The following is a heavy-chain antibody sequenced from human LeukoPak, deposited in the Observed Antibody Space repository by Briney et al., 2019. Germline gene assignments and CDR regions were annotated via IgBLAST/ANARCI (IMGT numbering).Heavy chain of an antibody. V-gene: IGHV1-2*02. CDR3: ARVAAAGTRYWFDP. CDR1: GYTFTGYY. Sequence: GASVKVSCKASGYTFTGYYMHWVRQAPGQGLEWMGWINPNSGGTNYAQKFQGRVTMTRDTSISTAYMELSRLRSDDTAVYYCARVAAAGTRYWFDPWGQGTLVTVSS. D-gene: IGHD6-13*01. CDR2: INPNSGGT. J-gene: IGHJ5*02.